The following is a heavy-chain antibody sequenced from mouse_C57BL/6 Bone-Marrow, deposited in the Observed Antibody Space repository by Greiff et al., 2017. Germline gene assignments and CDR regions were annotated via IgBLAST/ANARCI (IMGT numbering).Heavy chain of an antibody. Sequence: EVKVVESEGGLVQPGSSMKLSCTASGFTFSDYYMAWVRQVPEKGLEWFANINSDGSSTYYLDSLKSRFIISRDNAKNILYLQMISLKSEDTATYYCARGGLRNFDYWGQGTTLTVSS. CDR2: INSDGSST. D-gene: IGHD2-4*01. CDR3: ARGGLRNFDY. J-gene: IGHJ2*01. V-gene: IGHV5-16*01. CDR1: GFTFSDYY.